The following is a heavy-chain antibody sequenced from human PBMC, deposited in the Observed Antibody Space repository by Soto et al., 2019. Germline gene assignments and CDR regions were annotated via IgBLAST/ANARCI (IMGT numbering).Heavy chain of an antibody. V-gene: IGHV2-26*01. CDR2: IFSNDEK. D-gene: IGHD6-13*01. CDR1: GFSLSNARMG. J-gene: IGHJ4*02. Sequence: SGPTLVNPTETLTLTCTVSGFSLSNARMGVSWIRQPPGKALEWLAHIFSNDEKSYSTSLKSRLTISKDTSKSQVVLTMTNMDPVDTATYYCAHSRGSWYVLGYWGQGTLVTVSS. CDR3: AHSRGSWYVLGY.